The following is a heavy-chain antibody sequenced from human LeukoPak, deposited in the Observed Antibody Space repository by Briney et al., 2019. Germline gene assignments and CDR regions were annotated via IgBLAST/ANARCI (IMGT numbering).Heavy chain of an antibody. CDR2: MSPNSGNT. CDR1: GYTFTSYD. Sequence: EASVKVSCKASGYTFTSYDINWVRQATGQGLEWMGWMSPNSGNTGYAQKFQGRVTITRNTSISTVYMELSSLRSEDTAVYYCARGYCSSTSCWIYYYMDVWGKGTTVTVSS. J-gene: IGHJ6*03. V-gene: IGHV1-8*03. CDR3: ARGYCSSTSCWIYYYMDV. D-gene: IGHD2-2*01.